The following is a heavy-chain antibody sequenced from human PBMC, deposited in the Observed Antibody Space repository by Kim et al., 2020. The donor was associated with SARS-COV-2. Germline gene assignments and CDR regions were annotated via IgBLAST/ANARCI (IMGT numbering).Heavy chain of an antibody. J-gene: IGHJ4*02. CDR1: GGSISSSNW. D-gene: IGHD3-10*01. Sequence: SETLSLTCAVSGGSISSSNWWSWVRQPPGKGLEWIGEIYHSGSTNYNPSLKSRVTISVDKSKNQFSLKLSSVTAADTAVYYCARDRHGSGSRHLFDYWGQGTLVTVSS. CDR3: ARDRHGSGSRHLFDY. CDR2: IYHSGST. V-gene: IGHV4-4*02.